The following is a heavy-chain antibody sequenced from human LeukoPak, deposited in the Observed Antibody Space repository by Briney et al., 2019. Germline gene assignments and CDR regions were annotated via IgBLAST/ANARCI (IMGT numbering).Heavy chain of an antibody. D-gene: IGHD1-26*01. V-gene: IGHV3-23*01. Sequence: GGSLRLSCAASGFTFSSYAMTWGRHAPRKGLEWVSGISGSGGSTYYADSVKGRFTISRDNSKNTLYLQMNSLRAEGTAVYSCARDREVGATIHDYWGQGTLVTVSS. CDR1: GFTFSSYA. CDR3: ARDREVGATIHDY. CDR2: ISGSGGST. J-gene: IGHJ4*02.